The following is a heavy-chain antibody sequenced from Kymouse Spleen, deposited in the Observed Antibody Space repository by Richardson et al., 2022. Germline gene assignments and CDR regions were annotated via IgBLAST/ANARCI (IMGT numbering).Heavy chain of an antibody. CDR2: IWYDGSNK. J-gene: IGHJ4*02. CDR3: AREEGSSSPFDY. D-gene: IGHD6-6*01. V-gene: IGHV3-33*01. CDR1: GFTFSSYG. Sequence: QVQLVESGGGVVQPGRSLRLSCAASGFTFSSYGMHWVRQAPGKGLEWVAVIWYDGSNKYYADSVKGRFTISRDNSKNTLYLQMNSLRAEDTAVYYCAREEGSSSPFDYWGQGTLVTVSS.